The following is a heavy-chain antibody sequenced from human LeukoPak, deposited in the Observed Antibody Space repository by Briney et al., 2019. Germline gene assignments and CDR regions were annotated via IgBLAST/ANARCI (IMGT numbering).Heavy chain of an antibody. CDR2: ISYDGSNK. D-gene: IGHD3-22*01. V-gene: IGHV3-30*01. CDR1: GFTFSSYA. J-gene: IGHJ4*02. Sequence: GGSLRLSCAASGFTFSSYAMHWVRQAPGKGLEWVAVISYDGSNKYYADSVKGRFTISRDNSKNTLYLQMNSLRAEDTAVYYCARDCTKWLQETDYYDRSGYLDYWGQGTLVTVSS. CDR3: ARDCTKWLQETDYYDRSGYLDY.